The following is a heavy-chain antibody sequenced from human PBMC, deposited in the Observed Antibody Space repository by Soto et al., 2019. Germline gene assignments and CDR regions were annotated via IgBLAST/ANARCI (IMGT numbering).Heavy chain of an antibody. CDR3: AKDIDVAAAGGHYFDY. D-gene: IGHD6-13*01. V-gene: IGHV3-23*01. CDR1: GFTFSTYA. Sequence: GGSLRLSCAASGFTFSTYAMSWVRQAPGKGLEWVAGVSGSGGYTYYADSVKGRFTISRDNSKNSLFLQMNTLRAEDTAVYYCAKDIDVAAAGGHYFDYWGQGILVTVSS. J-gene: IGHJ4*02. CDR2: VSGSGGYT.